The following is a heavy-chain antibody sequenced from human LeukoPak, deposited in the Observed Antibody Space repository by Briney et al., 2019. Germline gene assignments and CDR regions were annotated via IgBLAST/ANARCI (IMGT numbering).Heavy chain of an antibody. Sequence: NPSETLSLTCAVYGGSFSGYYWSWIRQPPGKGLEWIGEINHSGSTNYNPSLKSRVTISVDTSKSQFSLKLSSVTAADTAVYYCASRPNRYCSSTSCPWLNYWGQGTLVTVSS. J-gene: IGHJ4*02. CDR2: INHSGST. CDR3: ASRPNRYCSSTSCPWLNY. CDR1: GGSFSGYY. D-gene: IGHD2-2*01. V-gene: IGHV4-34*01.